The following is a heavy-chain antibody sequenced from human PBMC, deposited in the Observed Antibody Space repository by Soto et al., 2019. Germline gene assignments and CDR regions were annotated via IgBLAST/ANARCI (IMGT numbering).Heavy chain of an antibody. CDR2: INAHSGGT. D-gene: IGHD6-6*01. CDR1: GLWINGRS. V-gene: IGHV1-2*02. CDR3: AKDLTPQLAYWLDP. J-gene: IGHJ5*02. Sequence: SAKVPWEECGLWINGRSRCWLHQAKGKGLEWMGWINAHSGGTEYAQKFQGRVTLTRDTSIATAYLTLTSLTSDDTALFFCAKDLTPQLAYWLDPWGQAT.